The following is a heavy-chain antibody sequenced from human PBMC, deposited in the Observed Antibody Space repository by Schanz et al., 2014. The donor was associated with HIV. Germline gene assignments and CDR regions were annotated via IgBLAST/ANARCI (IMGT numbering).Heavy chain of an antibody. J-gene: IGHJ6*02. CDR3: ARRGLVGATLYYYYYGMDV. D-gene: IGHD1-26*01. CDR2: VNPKSGNT. V-gene: IGHV1-8*02. Sequence: QVQLVQSGPEVKKPGASVKVSCKASGYSFTSYDINWVRQATGQGLEWMGWVNPKSGNTGYAQKFQGRVTMTRNTSISTAYMELSSLRSEDTAVYYCARRGLVGATLYYYYYGMDVWGQGTTVTVSS. CDR1: GYSFTSYD.